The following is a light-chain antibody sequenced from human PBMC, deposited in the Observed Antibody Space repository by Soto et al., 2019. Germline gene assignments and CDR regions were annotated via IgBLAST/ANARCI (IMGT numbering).Light chain of an antibody. V-gene: IGKV1-39*01. Sequence: DIEMTQSPSSLSASVGDRVTITCRASQSISTYLNWYQQKGGKAPKLLIHGASGLQSGVPLRFSGSGPGTDFTLTISSLQPEDFATYYCQQGYSTLLSFGGGTTVELK. CDR1: QSISTY. CDR3: QQGYSTLLS. CDR2: GAS. J-gene: IGKJ4*01.